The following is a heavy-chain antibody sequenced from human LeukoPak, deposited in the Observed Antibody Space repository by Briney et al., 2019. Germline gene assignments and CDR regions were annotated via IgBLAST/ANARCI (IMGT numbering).Heavy chain of an antibody. D-gene: IGHD3-22*01. CDR1: GGSLSGYY. Sequence: SETLSLTCAVYGGSLSGYYWSWIRQPPGKGLEWIGEINHSGSTNYNPSLKSRVTISVDTSKNQFSLKLSSVTAADTAVYYCARGNATMIVVTTSPFDYWGQGTLVTVSS. V-gene: IGHV4-34*01. CDR3: ARGNATMIVVTTSPFDY. CDR2: INHSGST. J-gene: IGHJ4*02.